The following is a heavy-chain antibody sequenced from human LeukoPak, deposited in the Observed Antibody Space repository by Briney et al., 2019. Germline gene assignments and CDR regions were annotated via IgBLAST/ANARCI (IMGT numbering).Heavy chain of an antibody. J-gene: IGHJ4*02. CDR3: ARLSFMGIAVAGTLDY. Sequence: PSETLSLTCTVSGGSISSSSYYWGWIRQPPGKGLEWIGSIYYSGSTYYNPSLKSRVTISVDTSKNQFSLKLSPVTAADTAVYYCARLSFMGIAVAGTLDYWGQGTLVTVSS. V-gene: IGHV4-39*01. CDR2: IYYSGST. D-gene: IGHD6-19*01. CDR1: GGSISSSSYY.